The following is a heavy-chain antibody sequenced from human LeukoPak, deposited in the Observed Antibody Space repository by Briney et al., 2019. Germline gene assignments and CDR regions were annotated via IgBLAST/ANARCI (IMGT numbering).Heavy chain of an antibody. Sequence: PGGSLRLSCAASGFTFTNARMSWVRQAPGKGLEWVGRIKSKTEGETADYAAPVKGRFTISRDDSKNTLYLHMNSLKTEDTAVYYCTTVYCSSTSCAMSGNYWGQGTLVTVSS. V-gene: IGHV3-15*01. CDR2: IKSKTEGETA. CDR3: TTVYCSSTSCAMSGNY. D-gene: IGHD2-2*01. CDR1: GFTFTNAR. J-gene: IGHJ4*02.